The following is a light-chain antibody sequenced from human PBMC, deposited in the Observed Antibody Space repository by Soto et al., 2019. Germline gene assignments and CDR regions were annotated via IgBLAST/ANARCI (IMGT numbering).Light chain of an antibody. CDR3: SSYAGSTPVV. V-gene: IGLV2-8*01. CDR1: SSDVGGYNY. J-gene: IGLJ2*01. CDR2: EVS. Sequence: QSVLTQPPSASGSPGQSVTISCTGTSSDVGGYNYVSWYQQHPGKAPKLMIYEVSKRPSGVPDRFSGAKSGNTAPLTVSGLQAEYEADYYCSSYAGSTPVVFGGGTKLTVL.